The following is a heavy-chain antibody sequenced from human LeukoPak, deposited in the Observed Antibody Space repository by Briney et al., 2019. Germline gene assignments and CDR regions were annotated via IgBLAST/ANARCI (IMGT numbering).Heavy chain of an antibody. V-gene: IGHV1-2*02. CDR2: INPNSGGT. CDR1: GYTFTGYY. J-gene: IGHJ4*02. CDR3: ARGATVTTGGDY. D-gene: IGHD4-17*01. Sequence: ASVKVSCKASGYTFTGYYMHWVRQAPGQGLEWMGWINPNSGGTSYAQKFQGRVTMTRDTSISTAYMELSRLRSDDTAVYYCARGATVTTGGDYWGQGTLVTVSS.